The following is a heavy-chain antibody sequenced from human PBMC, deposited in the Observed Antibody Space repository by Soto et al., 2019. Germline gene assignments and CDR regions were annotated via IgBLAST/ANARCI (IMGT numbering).Heavy chain of an antibody. Sequence: PGESLKISCKGSGYSFTSYWISWVRQMPGKGLEWMGRIDPSDSYTNYSPSFRGHVTISADKSISTAYLQWSSLKASDTAMYYCASLSYYSHFWAPTLHYYGMDVWGQGTTVTVSS. CDR3: ASLSYYSHFWAPTLHYYGMDV. J-gene: IGHJ6*02. CDR1: GYSFTSYW. V-gene: IGHV5-10-1*01. CDR2: IDPSDSYT. D-gene: IGHD3-3*02.